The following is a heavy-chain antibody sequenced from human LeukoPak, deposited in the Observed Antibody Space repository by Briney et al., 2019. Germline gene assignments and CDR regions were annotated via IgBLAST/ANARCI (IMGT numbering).Heavy chain of an antibody. CDR1: GFTFSSYG. J-gene: IGHJ6*02. CDR2: IWYDGSNK. CDR3: ARASSGGYYYYGMDV. D-gene: IGHD6-19*01. V-gene: IGHV3-33*01. Sequence: PGGSLRLSCAASGFTFSSYGMHWVRQAPGKGLEWVAVIWYDGSNKYYADSVKGRFTISRDNSKNTLYLQMNSLRAEGTAVYYCARASSGGYYYYGMDVWGQGTTVTVSS.